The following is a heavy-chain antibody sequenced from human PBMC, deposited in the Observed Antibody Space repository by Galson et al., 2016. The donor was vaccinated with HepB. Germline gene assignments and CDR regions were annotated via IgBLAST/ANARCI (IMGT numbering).Heavy chain of an antibody. D-gene: IGHD3-22*01. J-gene: IGHJ5*02. CDR1: GFKFEDSP. CDR3: ARNYYDSSVPTS. Sequence: SLRLSCAASGFKFEDSPISWFRQTPGKGLEWVGFIRSKFFGATNQYAASVKGRFTISRDDDRAIVYLEMSSLQIDDAGMYFCARNYYDSSVPTSWGQGTPVAVSS. CDR2: IRSKFFGATN. V-gene: IGHV3-49*03.